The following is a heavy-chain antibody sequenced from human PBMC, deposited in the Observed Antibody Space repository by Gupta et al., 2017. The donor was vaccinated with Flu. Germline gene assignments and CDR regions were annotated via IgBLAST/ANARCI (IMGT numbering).Heavy chain of an antibody. CDR3: ARVPRWERLEGGFDY. D-gene: IGHD1-26*01. V-gene: IGHV5-51*03. Sequence: EVQLVQSGAAVKKPGESLKISCKGSGYSFTSYWIGWVRQMPGKGLEWMGIIYPGDSDTRYSPSFQGQVTISADKSISTAYLRWSRLKASDTAMYYCARVPRWERLEGGFDYWGQGTLVTVSS. CDR2: IYPGDSDT. CDR1: GYSFTSYW. J-gene: IGHJ4*02.